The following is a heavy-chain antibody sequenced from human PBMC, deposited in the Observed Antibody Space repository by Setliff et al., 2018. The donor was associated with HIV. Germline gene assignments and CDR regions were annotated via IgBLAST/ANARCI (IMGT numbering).Heavy chain of an antibody. CDR1: GGSISAYY. D-gene: IGHD3-16*01. J-gene: IGHJ5*02. CDR3: ARGMGDRPTIPRDDWFDP. V-gene: IGHV4-4*07. Sequence: SETLSLTCTVSGGSISAYYWSWIRQPAGKGLEYIGRIFAGGSTNYNPSLRSRVTISINTSKNQFSLKLNSVTAADTAIYYCARGMGDRPTIPRDDWFDPWGQGTLVTVSS. CDR2: IFAGGST.